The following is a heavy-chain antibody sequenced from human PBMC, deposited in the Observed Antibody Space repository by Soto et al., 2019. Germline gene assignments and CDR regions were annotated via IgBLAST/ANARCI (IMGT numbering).Heavy chain of an antibody. CDR3: ARTPTYYYDSSGCLDY. CDR2: IIPIFGTA. V-gene: IGHV1-69*06. D-gene: IGHD3-22*01. Sequence: SVKVSCKASGGTFSSYAISWVRQAPGQGLEWMGGIIPIFGTANYAQKFQGRVTITADKSTSTAYMELSSLRSEDTAVYYCARTPTYYYDSSGCLDYWGQGTLVTVSS. J-gene: IGHJ4*02. CDR1: GGTFSSYA.